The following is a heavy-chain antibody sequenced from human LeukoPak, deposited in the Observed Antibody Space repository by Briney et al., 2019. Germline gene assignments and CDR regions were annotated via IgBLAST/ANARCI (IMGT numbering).Heavy chain of an antibody. CDR2: IRYDGSNK. D-gene: IGHD6-6*01. Sequence: TGGSLRLSCAASGFTFSSYGMHWVRQAPGKGLEWVAFIRYDGSNKYYADSVKGRFTISGDNAKNSLYLQMNSLRAEDTAVYYCARDDSSSSGYWGQGTLVTVSS. CDR3: ARDDSSSSGY. CDR1: GFTFSSYG. V-gene: IGHV3-30*02. J-gene: IGHJ4*02.